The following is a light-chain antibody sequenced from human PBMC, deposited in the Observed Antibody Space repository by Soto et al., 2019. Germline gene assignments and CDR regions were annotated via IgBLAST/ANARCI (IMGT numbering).Light chain of an antibody. J-gene: IGKJ4*01. CDR2: GAS. CDR1: QRVYSN. CDR3: QQYNSWPLT. Sequence: EIVMTQSPATLSVSPGERATLSCRASQRVYSNLAWYQQKPGQAPRLLIYGASTRATGSPARFSGSGSGTEFTLTISRLQTEDLAVYYCQQYNSWPLTFGGGTKVEIK. V-gene: IGKV3-15*01.